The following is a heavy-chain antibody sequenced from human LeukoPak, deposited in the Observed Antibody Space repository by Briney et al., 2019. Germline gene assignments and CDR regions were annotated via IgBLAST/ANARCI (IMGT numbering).Heavy chain of an antibody. D-gene: IGHD6-13*01. CDR1: GGSISSSGYY. CDR3: AREQASSSSWYVLAYLDV. V-gene: IGHV4-39*07. CDR2: IYYSGST. Sequence: MTSETLSLTCTVSGGSISSSGYYWGWIRQPPRKGLEWIGSIYYSGSTYYNPSLKSRVTISVETSKNQFSLKLSSVTAADTAVYYCAREQASSSSWYVLAYLDVWGKGTTVTVSS. J-gene: IGHJ6*04.